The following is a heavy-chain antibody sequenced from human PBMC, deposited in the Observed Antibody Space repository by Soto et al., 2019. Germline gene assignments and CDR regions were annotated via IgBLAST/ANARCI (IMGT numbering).Heavy chain of an antibody. CDR2: ISSSSSYI. Sequence: SGGSLRLSCAASGFTFSSYSMNWVRQAPGKGLEWVSSISSSSSYIYYADSVKGRFTISRDNAKNSLYLQMNSLRAEDTAVYYCARDQGSAVRDGYNLDAFDIWGQGTMVTVSS. V-gene: IGHV3-21*01. CDR3: ARDQGSAVRDGYNLDAFDI. J-gene: IGHJ3*02. D-gene: IGHD5-12*01. CDR1: GFTFSSYS.